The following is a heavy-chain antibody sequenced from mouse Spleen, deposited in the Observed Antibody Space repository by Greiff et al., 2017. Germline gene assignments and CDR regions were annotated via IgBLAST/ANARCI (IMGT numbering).Heavy chain of an antibody. Sequence: EVKLVESGGGLVKPGGSLTLSCAASGFTFSSYTMSWVRQTPAKRLEWVATISSGGGNTYYPDSVKGRFTISRDNARNTLYLQMSSLRSEDTAVYYCARGPLTGWDMDVWGAGTTVTVSS. CDR2: ISSGGGNT. CDR1: GFTFSSYT. V-gene: IGHV5-9*04. J-gene: IGHJ1*01. CDR3: ARGPLTGWDMDV.